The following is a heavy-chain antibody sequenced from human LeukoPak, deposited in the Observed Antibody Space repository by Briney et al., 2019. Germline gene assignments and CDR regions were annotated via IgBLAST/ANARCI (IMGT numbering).Heavy chain of an antibody. CDR1: GFTFSSYS. CDR3: ARQTGSGLFILP. CDR2: ISSSSSYI. V-gene: IGHV3-21*01. Sequence: GGSLRLSCAASGFTFSSYSMNWVRQAPGKGLEGVSSISSSSSYIYYADSVKGRFTISRDNAKHSLYLQMHSLRAEDTAVYYCARQTGSGLFILPGGQGTLVTVSS. J-gene: IGHJ4*02. D-gene: IGHD3/OR15-3a*01.